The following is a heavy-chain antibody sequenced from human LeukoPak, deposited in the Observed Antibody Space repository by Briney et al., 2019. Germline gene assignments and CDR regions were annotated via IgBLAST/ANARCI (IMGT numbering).Heavy chain of an antibody. V-gene: IGHV4-30-4*08. Sequence: SQTLSLTCTVSGGSISSGDYYWSWIRQPPGKGLEWIGYIYYSGSTYYNPSLKSRVTISVDTSKNQLSLKLSSVTAADTAVYYCARGALYDFWSGYYIDYWGQGTLVTVSS. J-gene: IGHJ4*02. CDR3: ARGALYDFWSGYYIDY. CDR1: GGSISSGDYY. D-gene: IGHD3-3*01. CDR2: IYYSGST.